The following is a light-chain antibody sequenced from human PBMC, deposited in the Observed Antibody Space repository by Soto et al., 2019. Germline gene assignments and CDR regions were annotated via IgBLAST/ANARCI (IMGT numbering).Light chain of an antibody. J-gene: IGKJ4*02. V-gene: IGKV1-27*01. CDR3: QKYDDAAVT. Sequence: DIQMTQAPSSLSASVGDRVTITCRARQDISTYLAWYQQKPGKVPKLLISAAYTLQSGVPPRFSGSGSGPDFTLTISSLQPEDVATYYCQKYDDAAVTCGGGTKVEIK. CDR1: QDISTY. CDR2: AAY.